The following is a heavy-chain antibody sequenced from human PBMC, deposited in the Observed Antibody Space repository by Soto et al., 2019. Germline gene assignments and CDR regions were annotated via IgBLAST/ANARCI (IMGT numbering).Heavy chain of an antibody. V-gene: IGHV3-74*01. J-gene: IGHJ4*02. Sequence: EVQLVESGGGLVRPGGSLRLSCEASGFTFSTFWMHWVRQAPGKGLVWVSRINSDGSSTNYADSVKGRVTISRDNAKNMLYLQMNSLRAEDTAVYYCARDFEYWGQGTLVIVSS. CDR2: INSDGSST. CDR1: GFTFSTFW. CDR3: ARDFEY.